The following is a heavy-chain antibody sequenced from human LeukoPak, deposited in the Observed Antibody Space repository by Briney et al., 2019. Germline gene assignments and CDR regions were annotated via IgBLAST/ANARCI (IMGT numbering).Heavy chain of an antibody. CDR3: AKHYDISGYYPY. D-gene: IGHD3-22*01. J-gene: IGHJ4*02. CDR2: ISGGGGST. V-gene: IGHV3-23*01. CDR1: GFTFTPIA. Sequence: GGSLRLSCAASGFTFTPIALTWFGKAPGKGLEWFSAISGGGGSTHYADSVKGRFTISRDSSKNTLFLQMSSLRADDTAIYYCAKHYDISGYYPYWGQGTLVTVPS.